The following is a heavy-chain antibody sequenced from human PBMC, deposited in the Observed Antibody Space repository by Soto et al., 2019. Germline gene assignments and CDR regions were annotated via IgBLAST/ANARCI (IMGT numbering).Heavy chain of an antibody. V-gene: IGHV1-3*01. Sequence: QVQLVQSGAEVKKPGASVKVSCKASGYTFTSYAMHWVRQAPGQRLEWMGWINAGNGNTKYSQKFQGRVTITRDTFAIAAYRELSSLRFEDKAVYYYARDYIRFLEWFSNCFDPWCQGTLVTVSS. CDR1: GYTFTSYA. J-gene: IGHJ5*02. CDR2: INAGNGNT. CDR3: ARDYIRFLEWFSNCFDP. D-gene: IGHD3-3*01.